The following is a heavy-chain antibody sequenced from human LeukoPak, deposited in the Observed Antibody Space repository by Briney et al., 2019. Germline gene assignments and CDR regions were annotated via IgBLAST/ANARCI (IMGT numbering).Heavy chain of an antibody. J-gene: IGHJ4*02. D-gene: IGHD6-19*01. Sequence: GRSLRLSCAASGFTFDDYAMHWVRQAPGKGLEWVSGISWNSGSIGYADSVKGRFTTSRDNAKNSLYLQMNSLRAEDTALYYCAKDQKGGGWPDYWGQGTLVTVSS. CDR3: AKDQKGGGWPDY. CDR2: ISWNSGSI. V-gene: IGHV3-9*01. CDR1: GFTFDDYA.